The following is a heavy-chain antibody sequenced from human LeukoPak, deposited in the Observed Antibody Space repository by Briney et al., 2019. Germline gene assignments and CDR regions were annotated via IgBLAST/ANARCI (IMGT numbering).Heavy chain of an antibody. CDR1: GGSFSGYY. J-gene: IGHJ4*02. CDR3: ARGPQYVNYDILTGSDY. Sequence: PSETLSLTCAVYGGSFSGYYWSWMRQPPGKGLEWIGEINHSGSTNYNPSLKSRVTISVDTSKNQFSLKLSSVTAADTAVYYCARGPQYVNYDILTGSDYWGQGTLVTVSS. CDR2: INHSGST. V-gene: IGHV4-34*01. D-gene: IGHD3-9*01.